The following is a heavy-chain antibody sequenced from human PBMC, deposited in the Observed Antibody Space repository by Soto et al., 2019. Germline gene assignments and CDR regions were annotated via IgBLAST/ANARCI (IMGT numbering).Heavy chain of an antibody. CDR2: IYYSGST. J-gene: IGHJ5*02. V-gene: IGHV4-59*01. Sequence: SETLSLTCTASGGSISSYYWSWIRQPPGKGLEWIGYIYYSGSTNYNPSLKSRVTISIDTPKNQFSLKLSSVTAADTAVYYCARSIDTQGWFDPWGQGTRVTVS. CDR3: ARSIDTQGWFDP. CDR1: GGSISSYY.